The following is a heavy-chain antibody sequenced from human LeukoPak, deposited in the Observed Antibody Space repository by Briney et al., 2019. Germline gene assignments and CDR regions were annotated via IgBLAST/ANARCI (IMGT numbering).Heavy chain of an antibody. CDR2: MNPNSGNT. CDR1: GYTFTSYD. Sequence: ASVKLSCTASGYTFTSYDINWVRQATGQGPEWMGWMNPNSGNTGYAQQVQGRVTMTRTTSTSTAYMELSSLRSDDTAVYYCARGWFGQMLQDYWGQGTLVTVSS. CDR3: ARGWFGQMLQDY. V-gene: IGHV1-8*01. D-gene: IGHD3-10*01. J-gene: IGHJ4*02.